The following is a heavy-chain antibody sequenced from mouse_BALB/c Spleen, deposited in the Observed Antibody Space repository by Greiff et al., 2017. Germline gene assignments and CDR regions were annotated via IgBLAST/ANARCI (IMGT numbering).Heavy chain of an antibody. CDR3: AREGYDYDEAMDY. D-gene: IGHD2-4*01. CDR1: GFTFSSYA. V-gene: IGHV5-9-4*01. CDR2: ISSGGSYT. Sequence: EVQGVESGGGLVQPGGSLKLSCAASGFTFSSYAMSWVRQSPEKRLEWVAEISSGGSYTYYPDTVTGRFTISRDNAKNTLYLEMSSLRSEDTAMYYCAREGYDYDEAMDYWGQGTSVTVSS. J-gene: IGHJ4*01.